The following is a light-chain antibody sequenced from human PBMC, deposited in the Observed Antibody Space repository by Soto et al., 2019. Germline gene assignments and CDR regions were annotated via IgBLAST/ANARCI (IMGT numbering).Light chain of an antibody. CDR2: DAA. J-gene: IGKJ4*01. V-gene: IGKV3D-20*02. CDR3: QHRSNWTPELT. CDR1: QSVSSSY. Sequence: EIVMTQSPATLSVPPPARATLYCTASQSVSSSYLAWYQQKPGQAPRHLIYDAASSVTGIPARFSGAGSGTDYSLTTISLEPEDVGVYYCQHRSNWTPELTFGGGTKVDNK.